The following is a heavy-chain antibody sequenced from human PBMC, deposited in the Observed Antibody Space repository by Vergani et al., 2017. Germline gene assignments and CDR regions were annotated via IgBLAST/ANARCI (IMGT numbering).Heavy chain of an antibody. J-gene: IGHJ4*02. CDR3: AKYLRDSTDGLPDS. V-gene: IGHV3-23*01. Sequence: EVQLLQSEGAVVQPGGSLRLSCVASGFTFSSHAMSWVRQGHGQGLEWVSSIKNTGDSTHYADSVKGRFSISRDNSKNTLYLQMDSLRSEDTALYYCAKYLRDSTDGLPDSWGPGTLVIVSS. CDR1: GFTFSSHA. D-gene: IGHD2-21*02. CDR2: IKNTGDST.